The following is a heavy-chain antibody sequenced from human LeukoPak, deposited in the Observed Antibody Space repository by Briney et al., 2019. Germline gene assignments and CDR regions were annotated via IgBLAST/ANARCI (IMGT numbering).Heavy chain of an antibody. J-gene: IGHJ4*02. CDR3: VIERAGAFEN. CDR2: ISSSGSTI. Sequence: PGGSLRLSCAASGFTFSSYEMNWVRQAPGKGLEWVSYISSSGSTIYYADSVKGRFTISRDNAKNSLYLQMNSPKIEDTAMYYCVIERAGAFENWGQGTLVTVSS. CDR1: GFTFSSYE. V-gene: IGHV3-48*03. D-gene: IGHD6-19*01.